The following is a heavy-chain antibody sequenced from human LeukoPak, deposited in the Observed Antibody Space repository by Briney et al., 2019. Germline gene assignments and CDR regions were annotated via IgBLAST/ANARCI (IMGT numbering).Heavy chain of an antibody. Sequence: GGSLRLSCAASGFTFSTYAMSWVRQAPGKGLEWVSTFGGSGGRTLYADPVKGRFVISRDSSKNTLYLQMNSLRAEDTAVYYCAKVTSSYNYFDYWGQGAPVTVSS. J-gene: IGHJ4*02. CDR1: GFTFSTYA. V-gene: IGHV3-23*01. CDR2: FGGSGGRT. D-gene: IGHD2-2*01. CDR3: AKVTSSYNYFDY.